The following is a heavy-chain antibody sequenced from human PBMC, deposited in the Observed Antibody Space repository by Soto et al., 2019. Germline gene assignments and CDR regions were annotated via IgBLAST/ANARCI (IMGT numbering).Heavy chain of an antibody. CDR1: GFTFSSYA. J-gene: IGHJ2*01. CDR2: ISGSGGST. Sequence: PGGSLRLSCAASGFTFSSYAMSWVRQAPGKGLEWVSAISGSGGSTYYADSVKGRFTISRDNSKNTLYLQMNSLRAEDTAVYYCAKDPTYSGSYLLGYFDLWGRGTLVTVSS. V-gene: IGHV3-23*01. D-gene: IGHD1-26*01. CDR3: AKDPTYSGSYLLGYFDL.